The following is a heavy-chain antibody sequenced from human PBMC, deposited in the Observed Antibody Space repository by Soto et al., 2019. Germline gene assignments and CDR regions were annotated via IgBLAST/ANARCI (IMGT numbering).Heavy chain of an antibody. J-gene: IGHJ3*02. D-gene: IGHD2-8*01. V-gene: IGHV3-72*01. CDR1: GFIFSDHH. Sequence: EVQLVESGGGLVQPGGSLRLSCVGTGFIFSDHHVDWVRQAPGKGLEWVGRRRDKRNSYTTEYAASVKGRFTISRDNSKNSLYLQMNSLESEDTAVYYCGRCGRGNGGVDAFDIWGQGTMVTVSS. CDR3: GRCGRGNGGVDAFDI. CDR2: RRDKRNSYTT.